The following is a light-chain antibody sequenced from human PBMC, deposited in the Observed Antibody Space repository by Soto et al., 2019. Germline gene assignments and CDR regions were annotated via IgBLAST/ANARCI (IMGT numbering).Light chain of an antibody. J-gene: IGLJ1*01. CDR3: SSYTSSSTYV. Sequence: QSALTQPASVSGSPGQSITISFTGTSSDVCGYNYVSWYQQHPGKAPKLMIYEVSNRPSGVSNRFSGSKSGNTASLTISGLQAEDEADYYCSSYTSSSTYVFGTGTKLTVL. CDR1: SSDVCGYNY. V-gene: IGLV2-14*01. CDR2: EVS.